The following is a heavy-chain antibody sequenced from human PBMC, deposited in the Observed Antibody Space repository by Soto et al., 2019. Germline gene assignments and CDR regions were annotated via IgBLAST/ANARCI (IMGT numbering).Heavy chain of an antibody. D-gene: IGHD4-17*01. Sequence: QVQLVDSGGGEVQPGRSLTISCAASGFTFSTYGMHWVRQTPGKGLEWVAVISYDGTNKFYSDSVKGRFTISRDNFKNTLTLQMNSLRADDTAVYSCAKDLQSYGDYDYYCYGMDVWGLGTRVTDSS. J-gene: IGHJ6*02. V-gene: IGHV3-30*18. CDR2: ISYDGTNK. CDR3: AKDLQSYGDYDYYCYGMDV. CDR1: GFTFSTYG.